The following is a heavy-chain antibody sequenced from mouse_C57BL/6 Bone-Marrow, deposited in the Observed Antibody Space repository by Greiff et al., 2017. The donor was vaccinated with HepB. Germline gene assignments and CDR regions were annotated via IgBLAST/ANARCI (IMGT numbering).Heavy chain of an antibody. D-gene: IGHD1-1*01. CDR2: IDPETGGT. CDR1: GYTFTDYE. V-gene: IGHV1-15*01. J-gene: IGHJ1*03. Sequence: QVQLKQSGAELVRPGASVTLSCKASGYTFTDYEMHWVKQTPVHGLEWIGAIDPETGGTAYNQKFKGKAILTADKSSSTAYMELRSLTSEDSAVYYCTRHNYYGSSYDWYFDVWGTGTTVTVSS. CDR3: TRHNYYGSSYDWYFDV.